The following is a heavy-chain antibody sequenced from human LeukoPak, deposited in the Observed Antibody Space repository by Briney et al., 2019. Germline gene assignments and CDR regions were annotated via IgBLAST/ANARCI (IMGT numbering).Heavy chain of an antibody. J-gene: IGHJ4*02. CDR1: GGSISSYY. CDR2: IYYSGST. V-gene: IGHV4-59*01. CDR3: ARSRDEYNYWSPGH. Sequence: PSETLSLTCTVSGGSISSYYWSWIRQPPGKGLEWIGYIYYSGSTNYNPSLKSRVTISVDTSKNQFSLKLSSVTAADTAVYYCARSRDEYNYWSPGHWGQGILVTVSS. D-gene: IGHD5-24*01.